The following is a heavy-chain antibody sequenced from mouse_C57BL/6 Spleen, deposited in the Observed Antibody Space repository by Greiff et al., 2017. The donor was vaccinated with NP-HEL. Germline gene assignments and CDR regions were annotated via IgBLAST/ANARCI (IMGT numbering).Heavy chain of an antibody. V-gene: IGHV4-1*01. J-gene: IGHJ3*01. Sequence: EADGVDFSRYWMSWVRRAPGQGLEWLGEINPDSSTINYAPSLKDKFIISRDNAKNTLYQQMSKVRSEDTALDDCARPETAQAPWFAYWGQGTLVTVSA. CDR1: GVDFSRYW. CDR2: INPDSSTI. CDR3: ARPETAQAPWFAY. D-gene: IGHD3-2*02.